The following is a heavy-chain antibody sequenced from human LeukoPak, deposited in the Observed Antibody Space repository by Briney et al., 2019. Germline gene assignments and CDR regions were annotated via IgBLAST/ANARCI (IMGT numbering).Heavy chain of an antibody. V-gene: IGHV3-23*01. Sequence: GGSLRLSCAASGFTFSTYAMTWVRQAPGKGLEWVSAISGSGGRTYYADSVKGRFTISRDNSKNTLNLQMNSLRADDTAVYYCAKDSGFAYSSSWYRVGAFDIWGQGTMVTVSS. CDR1: GFTFSTYA. CDR2: ISGSGGRT. J-gene: IGHJ3*02. D-gene: IGHD6-13*01. CDR3: AKDSGFAYSSSWYRVGAFDI.